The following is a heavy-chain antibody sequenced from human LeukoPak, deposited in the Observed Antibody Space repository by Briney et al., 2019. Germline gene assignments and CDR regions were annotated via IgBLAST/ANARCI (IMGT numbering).Heavy chain of an antibody. CDR2: MYISGST. V-gene: IGHV4-4*07. CDR1: GESFSGYF. CDR3: ANGGNSGSYFED. D-gene: IGHD1-26*01. J-gene: IGHJ4*02. Sequence: SETLSLTCAVSGESFSGYFWTWIRQPAGKGLEWIGRMYISGSTHYSPSLKSRVTMSVDTSKNQFSLKLTSVTAADTAMYYCANGGNSGSYFEDWGQGTLVTVSS.